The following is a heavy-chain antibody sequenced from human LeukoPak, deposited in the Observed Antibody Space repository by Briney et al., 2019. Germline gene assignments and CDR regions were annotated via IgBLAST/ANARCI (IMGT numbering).Heavy chain of an antibody. V-gene: IGHV1-2*02. CDR2: INPNSGGT. CDR3: ARAVLLGTDFDY. CDR1: GYTFTGYY. Sequence: ASVKVSCKTSGYTFTGYYMHWVRQAPGQGLQWMGWINPNSGGTNYAQKFQGRVTMTRDTSISTAYMELSRLRSDDTAVYYCARAVLLGTDFDYWGQGTLVTVSS. J-gene: IGHJ4*02. D-gene: IGHD5-18*01.